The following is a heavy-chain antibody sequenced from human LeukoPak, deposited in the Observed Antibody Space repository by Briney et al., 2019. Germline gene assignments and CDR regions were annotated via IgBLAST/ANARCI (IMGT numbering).Heavy chain of an antibody. D-gene: IGHD1-26*01. CDR1: GGSIGSYY. Sequence: SDTLSLTXTVSGGSIGSYYWSWIRQPAGKGLEWIGRSYTTGSTNYNPSLKSRVTMSLDTSKNQLSLNLSSVTAADTAVYYCARSGGSGFQLDSWGQGTLVTVSS. J-gene: IGHJ4*02. CDR3: ARSGGSGFQLDS. V-gene: IGHV4-4*07. CDR2: SYTTGST.